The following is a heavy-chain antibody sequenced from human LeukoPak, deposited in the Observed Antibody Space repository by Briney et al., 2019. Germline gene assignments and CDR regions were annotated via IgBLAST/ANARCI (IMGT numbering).Heavy chain of an antibody. Sequence: ASVKVSCKASGYTLINYHINWVRQAPGQGLEWMGTINPSNGDTNYSPKFQGRVTMTRDTCTSTVYMELSSLRSEDTAVYYCARERGGDCYFDYWGQGTLVTVSS. J-gene: IGHJ4*02. CDR2: INPSNGDT. CDR1: GYTLINYH. CDR3: ARERGGDCYFDY. D-gene: IGHD2-21*01. V-gene: IGHV1-46*01.